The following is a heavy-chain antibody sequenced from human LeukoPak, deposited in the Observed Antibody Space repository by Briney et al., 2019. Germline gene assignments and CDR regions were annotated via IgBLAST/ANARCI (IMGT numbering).Heavy chain of an antibody. CDR2: IIHCGDT. CDR3: ARGSRNYNNYEGADY. Sequence: PSEPLSLICAVYGGVFSGYYSLWLRQPPGKGLEWIGEIIHCGDTKYNPSLKRPVRLSLDVPKDQFSLKLTSLTAADTAVYYCARGSRNYNNYEGADYWGQGTLVTVSS. V-gene: IGHV4-34*12. J-gene: IGHJ4*02. D-gene: IGHD4-11*01. CDR1: GGVFSGYY.